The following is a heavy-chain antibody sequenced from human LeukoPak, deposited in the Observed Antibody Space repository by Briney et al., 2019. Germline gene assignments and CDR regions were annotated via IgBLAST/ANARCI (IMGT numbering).Heavy chain of an antibody. J-gene: IGHJ6*03. V-gene: IGHV1-8*01. CDR1: GYTFTSYD. Sequence: GASVMVSCKASGYTFTSYDINWVRQATGQGPEWMGWMNPNSGNTGYAQKLQGRVTMTRNTSISTAYMELSSLTSEDTAVYYCARRYKNVVVPGYYMDVWGKGTTVTVSS. CDR2: MNPNSGNT. CDR3: ARRYKNVVVPGYYMDV. D-gene: IGHD2/OR15-2a*01.